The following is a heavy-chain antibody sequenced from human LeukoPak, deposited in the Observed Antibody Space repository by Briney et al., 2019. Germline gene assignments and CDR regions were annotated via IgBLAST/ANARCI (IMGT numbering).Heavy chain of an antibody. V-gene: IGHV3-30*18. CDR2: ISYDESKK. J-gene: IGHJ5*02. CDR3: AKAQYTNGWYGWFDP. CDR1: GFTFSSYG. D-gene: IGHD6-19*01. Sequence: GGSLRLSCAASGFTFSSYGMHWVRQAPGKGLEWVAVISYDESKKYYADSVKGRFTISRDNSKNTLYLQMNSLRPEDTALYYCAKAQYTNGWYGWFDPWGQGTLVTVSS.